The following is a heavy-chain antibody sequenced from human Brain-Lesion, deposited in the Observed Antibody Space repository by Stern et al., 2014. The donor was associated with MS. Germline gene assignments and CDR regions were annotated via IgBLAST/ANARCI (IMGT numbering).Heavy chain of an antibody. V-gene: IGHV2-26*01. CDR1: GFPPSNAAMG. CDR3: ARMREYCSGGICFAGYYDS. CDR2: IFFPGET. D-gene: IGHD2-15*01. Sequence: QVPLVQSGPVLVKPPKTPPLTRSLSGFPPSNAAMGVSLIPQPPRKALGCLSHIFFPGETAYSTSLKSRLTISKDTSRSQVVLTMTNMDPVDTATYYCARMREYCSGGICFAGYYDSWGQGTLVTVSS. J-gene: IGHJ4*02.